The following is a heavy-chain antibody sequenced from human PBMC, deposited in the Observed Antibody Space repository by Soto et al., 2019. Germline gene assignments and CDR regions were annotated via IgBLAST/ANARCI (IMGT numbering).Heavy chain of an antibody. V-gene: IGHV1-18*01. CDR3: ARVISGAEAWFDP. CDR1: GNTFTNFG. J-gene: IGHJ5*02. CDR2: ISAYTDDP. Sequence: QGQLVQSGAEVKKPGASVKVSCTASGNTFTNFGVTWVRQAPGQGLEWMGRISAYTDDPNYAQKFQGRVTMTIDTSTSTAYLDLRSLTSDDTAVYYCARVISGAEAWFDPWGQGTLVTVSS.